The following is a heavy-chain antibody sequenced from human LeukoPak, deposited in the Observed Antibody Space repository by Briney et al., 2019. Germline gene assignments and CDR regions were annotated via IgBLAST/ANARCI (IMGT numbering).Heavy chain of an antibody. CDR2: ISYSGST. Sequence: SETLSLTCTVSGGSISRYYWSWIRQPPGKGLEWIGYISYSGSTNYNPSLKSRVTISVDTSKNQFSLKLNSVTATDTAVNYCARHSGSYYDNYDYWGQGTLVTVSS. CDR3: ARHSGSYYDNYDY. J-gene: IGHJ4*02. CDR1: GGSISRYY. D-gene: IGHD1-26*01. V-gene: IGHV4-59*08.